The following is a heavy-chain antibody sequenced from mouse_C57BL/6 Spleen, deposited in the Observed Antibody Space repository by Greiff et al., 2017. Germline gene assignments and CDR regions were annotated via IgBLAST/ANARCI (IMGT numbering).Heavy chain of an antibody. CDR3: ASVPYYGLYY. CDR1: GYTFTDYN. V-gene: IGHV1-22*01. Sequence: VQLQQSGPELVKPGASVKMSCKASGYTFTDYNMHWVKQSHGKSLEWIGYINPNNGGTSYNQKFKGKDTLTVNKSSSTAYMELRSLTSEDSAVYYCASVPYYGLYYWGQGTTLTVSS. CDR2: INPNNGGT. D-gene: IGHD1-1*01. J-gene: IGHJ2*01.